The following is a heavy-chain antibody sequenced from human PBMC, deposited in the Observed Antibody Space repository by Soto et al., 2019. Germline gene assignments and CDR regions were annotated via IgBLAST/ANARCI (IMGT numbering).Heavy chain of an antibody. J-gene: IGHJ4*02. V-gene: IGHV1-2*02. CDR2: INPKTGDT. CDR1: GYTFVAYY. Sequence: QAVLVQSGAEVKKPGASVKVSCEASGYTFVAYYMFWVRQAPGHGLEWMGWINPKTGDTNYAQKFQGRVTMTRDTSISTAYMELSSLTSDDTALYYCARQLAYCGGDCYTEPIDYWGLGTPVTVSS. D-gene: IGHD2-21*02. CDR3: ARQLAYCGGDCYTEPIDY.